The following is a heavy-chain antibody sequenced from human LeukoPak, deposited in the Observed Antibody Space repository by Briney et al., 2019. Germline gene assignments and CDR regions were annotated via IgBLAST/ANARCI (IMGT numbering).Heavy chain of an antibody. D-gene: IGHD2-15*01. V-gene: IGHV4-34*01. CDR3: ARLGYCSGGSCYYYYYMDV. J-gene: IGHJ6*03. CDR2: INHSGST. Sequence: SETLSLTCAVYGGSFSGYYWSWIRQPPGKGLEWIGEINHSGSTNYNPSLKSRVTISVDTSKNQFSLKLSSVTAADTAAYYCARLGYCSGGSCYYYYYMDVWGKGTTVTVSS. CDR1: GGSFSGYY.